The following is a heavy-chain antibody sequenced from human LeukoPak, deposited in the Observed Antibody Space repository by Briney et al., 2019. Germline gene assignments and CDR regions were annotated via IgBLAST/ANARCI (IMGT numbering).Heavy chain of an antibody. Sequence: SETLSLTCTVSGGSISSYYWSWIRQPPGKGLEWIGYVYYSGSTNYNPSLKSRVTISVDTSKNQVSLNLTSMTAADTAVYYCARAAYYESGSPPFDYWGQGTLVTVSS. CDR3: ARAAYYESGSPPFDY. CDR1: GGSISSYY. D-gene: IGHD3-10*01. J-gene: IGHJ4*02. CDR2: VYYSGST. V-gene: IGHV4-59*12.